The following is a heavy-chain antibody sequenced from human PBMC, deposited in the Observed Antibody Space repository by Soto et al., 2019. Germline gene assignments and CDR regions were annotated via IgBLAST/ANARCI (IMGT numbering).Heavy chain of an antibody. Sequence: PGESLKISCKASGYDFSTHWIGWVRHMPGKGLQWMAIIYPSDSDTKYSPSFQGHVTISVDKSISTAYLQWSGLQASDSAKYYCARLFTDAGFCDYFDYWGPGTLVTVSS. CDR1: GYDFSTHW. CDR3: ARLFTDAGFCDYFDY. D-gene: IGHD2-21*01. CDR2: IYPSDSDT. J-gene: IGHJ4*02. V-gene: IGHV5-51*01.